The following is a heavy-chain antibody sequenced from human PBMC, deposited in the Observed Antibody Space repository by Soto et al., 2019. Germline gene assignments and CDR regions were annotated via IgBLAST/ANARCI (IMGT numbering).Heavy chain of an antibody. Sequence: QVQLVQSGAEEKKPGASVKVSCKASGYTFTSYAMHWVRQAPGQRLEWMGWINAGNGNTKYSQKFQGRVTITRDTSASTSYMELSSLRSEDTAVYYCARALGTPGHQFDYWGQGTLVTVSS. J-gene: IGHJ4*02. CDR3: ARALGTPGHQFDY. V-gene: IGHV1-3*05. D-gene: IGHD3-16*01. CDR2: INAGNGNT. CDR1: GYTFTSYA.